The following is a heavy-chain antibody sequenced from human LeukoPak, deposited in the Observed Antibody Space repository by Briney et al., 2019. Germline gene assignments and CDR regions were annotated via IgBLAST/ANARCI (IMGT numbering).Heavy chain of an antibody. D-gene: IGHD6-6*01. CDR2: IHPGDSDT. CDR1: GYSFTTYW. CDR3: ARQPSSSPYYSMDV. Sequence: GESLKISCKGSGYSFTTYWIGWVRQMPGKGLEWMGIIHPGDSDTRYSPSFQGQVTFSADKSISTAYLQWSSLKASDTAIYFCARQPSSSPYYSMDVWGKGTTVTVSS. V-gene: IGHV5-51*01. J-gene: IGHJ6*03.